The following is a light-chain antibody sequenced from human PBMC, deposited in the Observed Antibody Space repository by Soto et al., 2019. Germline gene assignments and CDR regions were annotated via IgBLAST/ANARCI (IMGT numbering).Light chain of an antibody. CDR3: LQDYNYPRT. CDR1: QDIRNV. Sequence: AIQMTQSPSSLSASVGDRVTITCRASQDIRNVLGWFQQKPGKAPKLLISAASFLQSGVPSRFSGSGSGTDFTLTISSLQPEDFATYYCLQDYNYPRTFGPGTKVESK. V-gene: IGKV1-6*01. J-gene: IGKJ1*01. CDR2: AAS.